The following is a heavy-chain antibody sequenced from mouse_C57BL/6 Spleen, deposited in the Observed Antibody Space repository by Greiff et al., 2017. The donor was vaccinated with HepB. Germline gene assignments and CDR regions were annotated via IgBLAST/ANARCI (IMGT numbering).Heavy chain of an antibody. D-gene: IGHD1-1*01. CDR3: ASSERMSSHGYFDD. CDR1: GYAFSSSW. Sequence: VQLQQSGPELVKPGASVKISCKASGYAFSSSWMNWVKQRPGKGLEWIGRIYPGDGDTNYNGKFKGKATLTADKSSSTAYMQLSSLTSEDSAVYFCASSERMSSHGYFDDWGQGTTLTVS. CDR2: IYPGDGDT. V-gene: IGHV1-82*01. J-gene: IGHJ2*01.